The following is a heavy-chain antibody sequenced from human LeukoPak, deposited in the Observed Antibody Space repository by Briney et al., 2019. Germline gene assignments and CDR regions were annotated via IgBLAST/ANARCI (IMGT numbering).Heavy chain of an antibody. CDR1: GFTFSNYA. CDR2: ITGSGTST. V-gene: IGHV3-23*01. CDR3: VIWGDYDVLTGYYVPDY. Sequence: GGSLRLSCVASGFTFSNYAMSWLRQAPGKGLEWVSAITGSGTSTYYADSLKGRFTISRDNSKNTVFLQMNSLRHEDTAIYYCVIWGDYDVLTGYYVPDYWSQGTLVTVSS. D-gene: IGHD3-9*01. J-gene: IGHJ4*02.